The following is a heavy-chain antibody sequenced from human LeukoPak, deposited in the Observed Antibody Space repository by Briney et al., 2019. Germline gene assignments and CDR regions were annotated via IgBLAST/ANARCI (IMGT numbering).Heavy chain of an antibody. V-gene: IGHV1-69*04. CDR3: ARDGARKVAVAGTLDY. D-gene: IGHD6-19*01. CDR1: GGTFSSYA. CDR2: IIPIFGIA. Sequence: ASVKVSCKASGGTFSSYAISWVRQAPGQGLEWMGRIIPIFGIANYAQKFQGRVTITADKSTSTAYMELSSLRSEDTAVYYCARDGARKVAVAGTLDYWGQGTLVTVSS. J-gene: IGHJ4*02.